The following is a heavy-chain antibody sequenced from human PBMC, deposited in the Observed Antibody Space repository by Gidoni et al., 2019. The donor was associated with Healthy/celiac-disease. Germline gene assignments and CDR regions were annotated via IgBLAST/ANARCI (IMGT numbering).Heavy chain of an antibody. CDR2: ISYDGSNK. Sequence: QVQLVESGGGVVQPGRSLRLSCAASGFTFSSYAMHWVRQAPGKGLEWVAVISYDGSNKYYADSVKGRFTISRDNSKNTLYLQMNSLRAEDTAVYYCARGGVWIVGATFQDWGQGTLVTVSS. CDR1: GFTFSSYA. CDR3: ARGGVWIVGATFQD. J-gene: IGHJ1*01. V-gene: IGHV3-30-3*01. D-gene: IGHD1-26*01.